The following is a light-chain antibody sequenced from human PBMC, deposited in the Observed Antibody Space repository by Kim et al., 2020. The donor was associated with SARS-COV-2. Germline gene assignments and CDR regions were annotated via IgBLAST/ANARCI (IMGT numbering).Light chain of an antibody. J-gene: IGKJ4*01. CDR1: QGIRTW. CDR3: QQTSIFPDT. V-gene: IGKV1D-12*01. CDR2: AAS. Sequence: DIQMTQSPSSVSASVGDRVTITCRASQGIRTWLAWYQQKAGKAPKLLIYAASSLQSGVPSRFSGSGSGTDFTLTISNVQPEDFATYYCQQTSIFPDTFGGGAKVDIK.